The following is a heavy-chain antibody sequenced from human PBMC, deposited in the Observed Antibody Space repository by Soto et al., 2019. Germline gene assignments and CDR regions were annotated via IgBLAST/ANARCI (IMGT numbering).Heavy chain of an antibody. CDR1: GFTFSSYG. CDR3: ARDWLVRGVMVPYNWFDP. CDR2: IWYDGSNK. J-gene: IGHJ5*02. D-gene: IGHD3-10*01. V-gene: IGHV3-33*01. Sequence: QVQLVESGGGVVQPGRSLRLSCAASGFTFSSYGMHWVRQAPGKGLEWVAVIWYDGSNKYYADSVKGRFTISRDNSKNRLYLQMMRLRAEDTAVYYCARDWLVRGVMVPYNWFDPWGQGTLVTVSS.